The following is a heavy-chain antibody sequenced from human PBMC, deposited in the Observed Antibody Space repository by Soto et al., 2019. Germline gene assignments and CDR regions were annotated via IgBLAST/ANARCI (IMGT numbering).Heavy chain of an antibody. CDR2: IIPIFGTA. Sequence: SVKVSCKACGGTFSSYSMGWVRQAPGQGLEWMGGIIPIFGTANYAQKFQGRVTITADESTSTAYMELSSLRSEDTAVYYCARGIGTTVVTRDWFDPWGQGTLVTVSS. CDR1: GGTFSSYS. J-gene: IGHJ5*02. D-gene: IGHD4-17*01. CDR3: ARGIGTTVVTRDWFDP. V-gene: IGHV1-69*13.